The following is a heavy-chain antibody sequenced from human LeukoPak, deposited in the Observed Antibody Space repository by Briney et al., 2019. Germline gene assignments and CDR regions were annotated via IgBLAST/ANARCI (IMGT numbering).Heavy chain of an antibody. CDR2: IIPILGIA. CDR3: ARDCVVGTSRYWDY. CDR1: GGTFSSYA. V-gene: IGHV1-69*04. J-gene: IGHJ4*02. D-gene: IGHD2-2*01. Sequence: ASVKVSCKASGGTFSSYAISWVRQAPGQGLEWMGRIIPILGIANYAQKFQGRVTITADKSTSTAYMELSSLRSEDTAVYYCARDCVVGTSRYWDYWGQGTLVTVSS.